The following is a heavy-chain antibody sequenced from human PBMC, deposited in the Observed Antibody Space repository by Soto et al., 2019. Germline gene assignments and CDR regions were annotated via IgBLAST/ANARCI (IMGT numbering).Heavy chain of an antibody. CDR3: TSDYSNPLTFDY. Sequence: GGSLRLSCAGSGFTFNKAWMNWVRQAPGKGLEWVGRFKGKTGGGLTDYAAPVKGRFTISRDDSKNTLYLQMNSLKTEDSALYYCTSDYSNPLTFDYWGQGTLVTVSS. D-gene: IGHD4-4*01. CDR1: GFTFNKAW. CDR2: FKGKTGGGLT. J-gene: IGHJ4*02. V-gene: IGHV3-15*07.